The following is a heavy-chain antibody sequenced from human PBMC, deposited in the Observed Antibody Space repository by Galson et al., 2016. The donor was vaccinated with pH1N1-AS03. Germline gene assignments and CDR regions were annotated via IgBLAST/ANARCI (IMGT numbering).Heavy chain of an antibody. J-gene: IGHJ4*02. CDR2: IHESGST. Sequence: ETLSLTCTFSSASISSYYLSWIRQPPGKGLEWIGEIHESGSTNFNPSLKSRVTISVDKSKKQFSLNLSSVTAADTAVYYCARELHGGGYSHGYLDSWGQGALVIVSS. V-gene: IGHV4-59*12. CDR3: ARELHGGGYSHGYLDS. CDR1: SASISSYY. D-gene: IGHD5-18*01.